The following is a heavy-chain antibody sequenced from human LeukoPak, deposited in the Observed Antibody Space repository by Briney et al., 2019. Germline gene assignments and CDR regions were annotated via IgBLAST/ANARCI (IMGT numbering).Heavy chain of an antibody. CDR1: GFTFSSYG. Sequence: PGGSLRPSCAASGFTFSSYGMSWVRQAPGKGLEWVSAISGSGGSTYYADSVKGRFTISRDNSKNTLYLQMNSLRAEDTAVYYCAKGAYCSSTSCRRKLDPWGQGTLVTVSS. CDR2: ISGSGGST. CDR3: AKGAYCSSTSCRRKLDP. V-gene: IGHV3-23*01. D-gene: IGHD2-2*01. J-gene: IGHJ5*02.